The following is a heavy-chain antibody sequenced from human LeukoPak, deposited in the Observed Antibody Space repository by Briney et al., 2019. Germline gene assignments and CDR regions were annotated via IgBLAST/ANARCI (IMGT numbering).Heavy chain of an antibody. CDR2: IYYSGST. D-gene: IGHD4-17*01. CDR1: GGSISSSSYY. J-gene: IGHJ4*02. V-gene: IGHV4-61*01. CDR3: ARALGDYGKYYFDY. Sequence: SETLSLTCTVSGGSISSSSYYWRWIRQPPGKGLEWIGYIYYSGSTNYNPSLKSRVTISVDTSKNQFSLKLSSVTAADTAVYYCARALGDYGKYYFDYWGQGTLVTVSS.